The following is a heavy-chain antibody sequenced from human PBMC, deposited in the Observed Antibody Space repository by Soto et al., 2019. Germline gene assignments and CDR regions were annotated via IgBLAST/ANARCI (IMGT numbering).Heavy chain of an antibody. D-gene: IGHD4-17*01. Sequence: PSVPLSLTCSVSEGSINSGGDYWSWIRQPPGKGLEWIGYIYYSGSTNYNPSLKSRVTISVDTSKNQFSLKVSSVTAADTAVYYCARQMTTLTTFDYWGQGTLVTVSS. CDR2: IYYSGST. J-gene: IGHJ4*02. CDR1: EGSINSGGDY. CDR3: ARQMTTLTTFDY. V-gene: IGHV4-61*08.